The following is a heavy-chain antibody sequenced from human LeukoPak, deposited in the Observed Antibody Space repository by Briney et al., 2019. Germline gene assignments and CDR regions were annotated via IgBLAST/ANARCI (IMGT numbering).Heavy chain of an antibody. D-gene: IGHD1-26*01. CDR1: GGSFSGYY. CDR2: INHSGST. CDR3: ARVEVGATPLYFDY. J-gene: IGHJ4*02. Sequence: SETLSLTCAVYGGSFSGYYWSWIRQPPGKGLEWIGEINHSGSTNYNPSLKSRVTISVDTSKNQFSLKLSSVTAADTAVYYCARVEVGATPLYFDYWGQGTLVTVSS. V-gene: IGHV4-34*01.